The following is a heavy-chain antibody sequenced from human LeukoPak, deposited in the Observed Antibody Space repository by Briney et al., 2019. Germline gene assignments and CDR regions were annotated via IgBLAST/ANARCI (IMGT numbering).Heavy chain of an antibody. CDR2: ISYDGSNK. D-gene: IGHD5-12*01. J-gene: IGHJ4*02. Sequence: GGSLRLSCAASGFTFSSYGMHWVRQAPGKGLEWVAVISYDGSNKYYADSVKGRFTISRDNSKNTLYLQMNSLRAEDTAVYYCAKEFHPRGYSGYDLGDWGQGTLVTVSP. V-gene: IGHV3-30*18. CDR1: GFTFSSYG. CDR3: AKEFHPRGYSGYDLGD.